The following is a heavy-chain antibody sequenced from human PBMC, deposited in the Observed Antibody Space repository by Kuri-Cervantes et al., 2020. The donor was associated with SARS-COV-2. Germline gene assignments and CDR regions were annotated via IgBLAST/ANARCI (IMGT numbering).Heavy chain of an antibody. Sequence: ESLKISCAASGFTFSDYYMSWIRQPPGKGLEWIGYIYYSGSTNYNPSLKSRVTISVDTSKNQFSLKLSSVTAADTAVYYCARGVAAAGKTFDYWGQGTLATVSS. D-gene: IGHD6-13*01. CDR1: GFTFSDYY. J-gene: IGHJ4*02. CDR2: IYYSGST. V-gene: IGHV4-59*12. CDR3: ARGVAAAGKTFDY.